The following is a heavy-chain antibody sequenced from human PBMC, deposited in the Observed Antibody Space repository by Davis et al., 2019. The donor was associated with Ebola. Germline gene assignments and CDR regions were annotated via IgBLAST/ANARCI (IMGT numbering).Heavy chain of an antibody. V-gene: IGHV4-59*08. CDR3: ANQKSGSYSSWFDP. CDR1: GGSISPYY. Sequence: PAGSLTLSCTVSGGSISPYYWSWIRQPPGKGLEWIGYIHYSGSTKYNPSLKSRVTISVDTSKNQFSLKMSSVNATDTAVYYCANQKSGSYSSWFDPWGQGTLVTVSS. CDR2: IHYSGST. J-gene: IGHJ5*02. D-gene: IGHD1-26*01.